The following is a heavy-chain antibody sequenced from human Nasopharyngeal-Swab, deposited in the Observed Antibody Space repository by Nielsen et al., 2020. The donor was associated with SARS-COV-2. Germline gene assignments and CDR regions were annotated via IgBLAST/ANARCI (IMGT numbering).Heavy chain of an antibody. V-gene: IGHV3-53*04. J-gene: IGHJ6*02. D-gene: IGHD5-12*01. CDR2: IYSGGST. Sequence: VRQAPGKGLEWVSVIYSGGSTYYADSVKGRFTIPRHNSKNTLYLQMNSLRAEDTAVYYCARELGRGYSGYDNYYGMDAWGQGTTVTVSS. CDR3: ARELGRGYSGYDNYYGMDA.